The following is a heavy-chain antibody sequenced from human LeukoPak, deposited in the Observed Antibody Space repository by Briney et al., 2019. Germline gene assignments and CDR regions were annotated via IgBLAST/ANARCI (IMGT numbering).Heavy chain of an antibody. D-gene: IGHD3-10*01. V-gene: IGHV3-30-3*01. CDR1: GFTFRDYV. J-gene: IGHJ4*02. CDR3: AREGYYGSGSPPSLYFDY. Sequence: GGSLRLSCAASGFTFRDYVIHWVRQAPGKGLEWVAVTSSDLNVKLYADSVKGRFTISRDNSRSTLYLQMNSLRPEDTAIYYCAREGYYGSGSPPSLYFDYWGQGTLVTVSS. CDR2: TSSDLNVK.